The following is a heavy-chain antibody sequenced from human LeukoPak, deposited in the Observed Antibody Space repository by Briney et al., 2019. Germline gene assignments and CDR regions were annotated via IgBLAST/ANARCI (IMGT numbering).Heavy chain of an antibody. D-gene: IGHD3-22*01. CDR1: GFTFSSYA. V-gene: IGHV3-23*01. Sequence: GGSLRLSCAASGFTFSSYAMSYVRQAPGKGLEWVSAISGSGGSTYYADPVTGRFTISRDNSKNTLYLQMNSLRAEDTAVYYCAKSEGSSGYSHWLDPWGKGTLVTVSS. J-gene: IGHJ5*02. CDR3: AKSEGSSGYSHWLDP. CDR2: ISGSGGST.